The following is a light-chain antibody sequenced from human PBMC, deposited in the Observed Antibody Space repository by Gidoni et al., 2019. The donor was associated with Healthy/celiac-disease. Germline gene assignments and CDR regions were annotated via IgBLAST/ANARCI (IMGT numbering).Light chain of an antibody. CDR3: QQYDSSLYT. CDR1: QSVSSSY. J-gene: IGKJ2*01. CDR2: GAS. Sequence: IVLPQSPGTLSLSPGERATLSCRASQSVSSSYLAWYQQKPGQAPKLLIYGASSRATGIPDRFSGSGSGTDFTLTISRLEPEDFAVYYCQQYDSSLYTFGQGTKLEIK. V-gene: IGKV3-20*01.